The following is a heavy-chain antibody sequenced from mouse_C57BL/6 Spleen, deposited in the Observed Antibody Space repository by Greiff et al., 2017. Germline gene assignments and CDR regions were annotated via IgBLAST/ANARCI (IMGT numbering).Heavy chain of an antibody. CDR2: ISDGGSYT. CDR3: ARVRTMDEALY. J-gene: IGHJ4*01. D-gene: IGHD1-1*02. Sequence: EVKVEESGGGLVKPGGSLKLSCAASGFTFSSYAMSWVRQTPEKRLEWVATISDGGSYTYYPDNVKGRFTISRDNAKNNLYLQMSHLKSEDTAMYYCARVRTMDEALYWGQGTSVTVSS. CDR1: GFTFSSYA. V-gene: IGHV5-4*03.